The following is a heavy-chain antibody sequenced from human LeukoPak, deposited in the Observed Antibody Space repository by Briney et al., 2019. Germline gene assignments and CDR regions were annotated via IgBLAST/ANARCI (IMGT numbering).Heavy chain of an antibody. V-gene: IGHV3-21*01. Sequence: KSGGSLRLSCAASGFTFSSSTMNWVRQAPGKGLEWVSSISGSSNYIYYADSVKGRFTISRGNAKNSLYLQMNSLRVEDTAVYYCVRIPNSANFPNWFDPWGQGTLVTVSS. CDR3: VRIPNSANFPNWFDP. J-gene: IGHJ5*02. CDR2: ISGSSNYI. D-gene: IGHD4/OR15-4a*01. CDR1: GFTFSSST.